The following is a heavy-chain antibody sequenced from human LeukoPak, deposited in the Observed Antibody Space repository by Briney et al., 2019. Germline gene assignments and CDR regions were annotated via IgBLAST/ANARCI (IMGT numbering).Heavy chain of an antibody. CDR3: ATVTTVTTIWFDP. J-gene: IGHJ5*02. V-gene: IGHV4-39*07. CDR2: IYYSGST. CDR1: GGSISSSSYY. D-gene: IGHD4-17*01. Sequence: PSETLSLTCTVSGGSISSSSYYWGWLRQPPGKGLEWIGSIYYSGSTYYNPSLKSRVTISVDTSKNQFSLKLSSVTAADTAVYYCATVTTVTTIWFDPWGQGTLVTVSS.